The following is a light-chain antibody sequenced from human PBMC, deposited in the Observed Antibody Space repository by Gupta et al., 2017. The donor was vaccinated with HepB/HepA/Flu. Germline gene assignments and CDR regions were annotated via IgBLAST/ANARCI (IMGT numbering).Light chain of an antibody. CDR3: GTWDSSLSSVV. V-gene: IGLV1-51*02. J-gene: IGLJ2*01. Sequence: QSVFTQPPSVSAAPGQKVTISCSGSTSNVGNNYVSWYQQLPGTAPKVLIYENNKRPSGIPDRFSGSKSGTSATLGITGLQTGDEADYYCGTWDSSLSSVVFGGGTKLTVL. CDR1: TSNVGNNY. CDR2: ENN.